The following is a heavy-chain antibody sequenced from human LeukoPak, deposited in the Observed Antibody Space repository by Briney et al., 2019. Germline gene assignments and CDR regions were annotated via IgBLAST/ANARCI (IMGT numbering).Heavy chain of an antibody. CDR1: GFSFTTYW. CDR2: ISSSSSTI. J-gene: IGHJ3*02. CDR3: ARSIAVRSRSLNAFDI. Sequence: PGGSLRLSCAASGFSFTTYWMSWVRQAPGKGLEWVSYISSSSSTIYYADSVKGRFTISRDNAKNSLYLQMNSLRAEDTAVYYCARSIAVRSRSLNAFDIWGQGTMVTVSS. V-gene: IGHV3-48*01. D-gene: IGHD6-19*01.